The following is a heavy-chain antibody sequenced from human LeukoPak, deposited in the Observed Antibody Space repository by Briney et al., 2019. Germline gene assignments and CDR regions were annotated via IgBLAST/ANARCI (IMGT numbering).Heavy chain of an antibody. CDR2: INPSGGST. D-gene: IGHD1-26*01. J-gene: IGHJ6*02. Sequence: ASVKVSCKASGYNFISYYMHWVRQAPGQGLEWMGIINPSGGSTSYAQKFQDRVTMTRDTSTSTVYMELSSLKSEDTAVYYCAREDVVLVGAVRYYYYGMDVWGQGTAVTVSS. CDR3: AREDVVLVGAVRYYYYGMDV. V-gene: IGHV1-46*01. CDR1: GYNFISYY.